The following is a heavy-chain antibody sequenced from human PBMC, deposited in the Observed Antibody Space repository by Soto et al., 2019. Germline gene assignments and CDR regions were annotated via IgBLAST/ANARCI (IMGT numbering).Heavy chain of an antibody. Sequence: QVQLVQSGAEVKKPGASVKVSCKASGYTFTNYGINWVRQAPGQGLEWLGWVRAYNGERRYAQRVQARVIITTDTSATTAYMELRSLRSDDTAVYYCSRGTSIPASVDYWGQGTLVTVSS. CDR2: VRAYNGER. CDR3: SRGTSIPASVDY. CDR1: GYTFTNYG. D-gene: IGHD6-6*01. V-gene: IGHV1-18*01. J-gene: IGHJ4*01.